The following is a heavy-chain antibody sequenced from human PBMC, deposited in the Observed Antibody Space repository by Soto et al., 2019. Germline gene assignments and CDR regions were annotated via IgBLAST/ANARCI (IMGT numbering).Heavy chain of an antibody. CDR2: IYYSGST. CDR1: GGSISSYY. Sequence: QVQLQESGPGLVKPSETLSLTCTVSGGSISSYYWSWIRQPPGKGLEWIGYIYYSGSTNYNPSLKSRVTISVDTSKYQFSLKLSSVTAADTAVYYCARDDAAAAGDYGMDVWGQGTTVTVSS. CDR3: ARDDAAAAGDYGMDV. J-gene: IGHJ6*02. V-gene: IGHV4-59*01. D-gene: IGHD6-13*01.